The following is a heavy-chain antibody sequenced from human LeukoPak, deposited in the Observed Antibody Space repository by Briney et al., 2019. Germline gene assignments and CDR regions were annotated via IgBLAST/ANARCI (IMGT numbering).Heavy chain of an antibody. CDR1: GGSITSDTYY. D-gene: IGHD3-3*01. Sequence: PSETLSLTCAVSGGSITSDTYYWSWIRQPPGKGLEWIGYILHSGSTYHNPSLKSRVTILVDTSKNRFSLKLSSVTAADTAVYFCARTRDFWSAYFDYWGQGILVTVSS. V-gene: IGHV4-30-2*01. CDR2: ILHSGST. J-gene: IGHJ4*02. CDR3: ARTRDFWSAYFDY.